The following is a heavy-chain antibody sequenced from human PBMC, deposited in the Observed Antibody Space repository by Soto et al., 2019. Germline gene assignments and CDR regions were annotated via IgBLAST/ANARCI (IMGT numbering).Heavy chain of an antibody. D-gene: IGHD3-3*01. CDR3: SRAGANYNFWSGYYFGY. CDR1: GSAFGDYG. J-gene: IGHJ4*02. CDR2: IRAKGYGGTT. V-gene: IGHV3-49*03. Sequence: PGGSLRLSCRGAGSAFGDYGMTWLRQAPGKGLEWVGLIRAKGYGGTTEYAASVKGRFTISRDDSKSVAYLQMNGLKTEDTAVYYCSRAGANYNFWSGYYFGYWGRGTLVTVSS.